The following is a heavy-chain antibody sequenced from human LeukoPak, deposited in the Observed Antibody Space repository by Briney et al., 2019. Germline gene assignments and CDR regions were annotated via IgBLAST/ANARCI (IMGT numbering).Heavy chain of an antibody. CDR1: GFTFSNYG. J-gene: IGHJ3*02. CDR3: AKPDGDYVGQLDAFDT. CDR2: ISGSGHNT. D-gene: IGHD4-17*01. Sequence: GGSLRLSCAASGFTFSNYGMNWVRQAPGKGLGWVSAISGSGHNTYYADSVKGRFTISRDNSKNTLYLQMNSLRAEDTAVFYCAKPDGDYVGQLDAFDTWGQGTMVTVSS. V-gene: IGHV3-23*01.